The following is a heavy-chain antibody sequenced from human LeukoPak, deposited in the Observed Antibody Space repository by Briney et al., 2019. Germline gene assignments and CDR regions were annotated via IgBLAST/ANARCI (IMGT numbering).Heavy chain of an antibody. Sequence: SQTLSLTCTVSGDSISSGGYYWSWIRQHPGKGLEWIGYISYSGNTYYNPSLKSRAAISADTPRNQFSLKLSSTTAADTAVYYCARAPVATPSEFDYWGQGTLVTVSS. CDR1: GDSISSGGYY. D-gene: IGHD5-12*01. V-gene: IGHV4-31*03. CDR3: ARAPVATPSEFDY. J-gene: IGHJ4*02. CDR2: ISYSGNT.